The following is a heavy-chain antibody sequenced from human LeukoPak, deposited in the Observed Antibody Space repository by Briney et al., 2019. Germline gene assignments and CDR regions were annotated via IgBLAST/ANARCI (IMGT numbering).Heavy chain of an antibody. V-gene: IGHV1-69*04. CDR1: GGTFSSYA. CDR3: ARSVRYSGSYYEGVYIDY. CDR2: IVPILGIA. D-gene: IGHD1-26*01. Sequence: SVKVSCKASGGTFSSYAISWVRQAPGQGLEWMGRIVPILGIANYAQKFQGGVTITADKSTSTAYMELSSLRSEDTAVYYCARSVRYSGSYYEGVYIDYWGQGTLVTVSS. J-gene: IGHJ4*02.